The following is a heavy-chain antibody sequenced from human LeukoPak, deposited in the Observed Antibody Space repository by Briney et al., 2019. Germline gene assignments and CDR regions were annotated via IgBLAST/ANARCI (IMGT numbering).Heavy chain of an antibody. CDR1: GLTFHENG. V-gene: IGHV3-20*04. CDR3: AREGRAYFDY. J-gene: IGHJ4*02. Sequence: GGSLRLSCVVSGLTFHENGMSWVRQAPGKGLEWVSAINWNGGSTAYADSVRGRFTISRDNAKNSLYLQMNSLIAEDTAVYYCAREGRAYFDYWAQGTLVTVSS. D-gene: IGHD1-26*01. CDR2: INWNGGST.